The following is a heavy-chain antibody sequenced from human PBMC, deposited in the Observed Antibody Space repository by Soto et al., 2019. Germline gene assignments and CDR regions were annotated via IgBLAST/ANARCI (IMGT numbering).Heavy chain of an antibody. V-gene: IGHV4-61*01. CDR2: VFRSGSV. CDR1: GGSMTTGSYF. D-gene: IGHD1-1*01. J-gene: IGHJ4*02. Sequence: SETLSLTCNVSGGSMTTGSYFWSWIRQPPGKGLEWIGYVFRSGSVNYSPSFKSRVTISIDTSKNQFSLMLKSVTAADTAVYFCARARNRYFDYWGQGALVTVSS. CDR3: ARARNRYFDY.